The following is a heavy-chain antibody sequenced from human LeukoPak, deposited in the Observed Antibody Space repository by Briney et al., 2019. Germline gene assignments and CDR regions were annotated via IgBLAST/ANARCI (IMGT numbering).Heavy chain of an antibody. J-gene: IGHJ6*02. D-gene: IGHD6-6*01. CDR3: ATDWRAARPNYYYGMDV. V-gene: IGHV1-24*01. CDR2: FDPEDGET. Sequence: ASVKVSFTVSGYTLTELSMHWVRQAPGKGLEWMGGFDPEDGETIYTQRFQGRVTMTEDTSTDTAYMELSSLRSEDTAVYYCATDWRAARPNYYYGMDVWGQGTTVTVSS. CDR1: GYTLTELS.